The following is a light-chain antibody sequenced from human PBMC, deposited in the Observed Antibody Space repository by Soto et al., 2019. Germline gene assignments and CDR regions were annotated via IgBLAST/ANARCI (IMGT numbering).Light chain of an antibody. CDR1: QGIRSF. J-gene: IGKJ1*01. Sequence: DIPLTQSPSFLSASVGDRVTITCRASQGIRSFLAWYQQKPGKAPKLLIYAASTLQSGVPSRFSGSGSGTEFALPISSLQPEDFATYYCQQLNSYPRTFGQGTKVEL. V-gene: IGKV1-9*01. CDR2: AAS. CDR3: QQLNSYPRT.